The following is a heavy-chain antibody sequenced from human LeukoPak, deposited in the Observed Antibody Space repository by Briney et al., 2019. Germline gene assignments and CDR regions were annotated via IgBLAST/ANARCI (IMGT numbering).Heavy chain of an antibody. J-gene: IGHJ4*02. CDR3: AKSFRSTSLGY. Sequence: GGSLRLSCAASGFTFRSYGITWVRQAPGKGLEWVSAISGSGDSTYYADSVKGRFTISRDNSRNTLYLQMNSLRAGDTAVYYCAKSFRSTSLGYWGQGTLVTVSS. V-gene: IGHV3-23*01. CDR1: GFTFRSYG. D-gene: IGHD2-2*01. CDR2: ISGSGDST.